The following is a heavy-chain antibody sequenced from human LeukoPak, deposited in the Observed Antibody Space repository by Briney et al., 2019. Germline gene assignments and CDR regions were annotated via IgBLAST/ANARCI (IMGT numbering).Heavy chain of an antibody. V-gene: IGHV3-15*01. CDR2: IKSKSDGGKT. Sequence: GGSLRLSCVASGFTFTNAWMSWVRQAPGKGPERVGRIKSKSDGGKTGYDAPVKGRFIISREDSKNTLYLQMNSLRSEDTAVYYCTTQGFVGGSRTFFDYWGQGTLVTVSS. D-gene: IGHD3-16*01. J-gene: IGHJ4*02. CDR3: TTQGFVGGSRTFFDY. CDR1: GFTFTNAW.